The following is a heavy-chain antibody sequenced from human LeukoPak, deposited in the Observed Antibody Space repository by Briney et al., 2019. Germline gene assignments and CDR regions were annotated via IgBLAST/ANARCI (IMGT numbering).Heavy chain of an antibody. J-gene: IGHJ4*02. CDR2: INQDGSEK. CDR1: GFTFTTDW. V-gene: IGHV3-7*01. Sequence: GGSLRLSCAASGFTFTTDWMSWVRQAPGKGLEWVADINQDGSEKYYVDSVKGRFTISRDNAKISLYLLMDSLRAEDTAVYYCARNLPHDYWGQGTLVTVSS. CDR3: ARNLPHDY.